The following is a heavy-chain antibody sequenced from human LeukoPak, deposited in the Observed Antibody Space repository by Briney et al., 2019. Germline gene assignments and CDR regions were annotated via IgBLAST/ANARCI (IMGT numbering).Heavy chain of an antibody. Sequence: GGSLRLSCAASGFTFSTSEMNWVRQAPGKGLAWISYISSRGRTIFYADSVKGRFIISRDNAKNSLYLQMNSLRAEDTAVYYCAKDIRVQTIFPSFDYWGQGTLVTVSS. V-gene: IGHV3-48*03. CDR3: AKDIRVQTIFPSFDY. CDR1: GFTFSTSE. CDR2: ISSRGRTI. D-gene: IGHD3-3*01. J-gene: IGHJ4*02.